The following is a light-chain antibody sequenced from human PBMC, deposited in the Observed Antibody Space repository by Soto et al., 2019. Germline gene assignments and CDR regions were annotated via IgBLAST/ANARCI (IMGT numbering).Light chain of an antibody. V-gene: IGKV3-20*01. CDR2: GAS. CDR1: QSVSSSY. Sequence: EMVLTQSPGTLSLSPGERATLSCRASQSVSSSYLAWYQQKPGQAPRLLIYGASSRATGIPDRFSGSGSGTDFTLTISRLEPEDFAVYYCQQYGNSPPITFGGGTKVDIK. CDR3: QQYGNSPPIT. J-gene: IGKJ4*01.